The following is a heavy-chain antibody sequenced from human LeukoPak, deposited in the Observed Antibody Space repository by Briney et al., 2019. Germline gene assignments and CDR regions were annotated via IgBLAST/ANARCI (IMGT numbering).Heavy chain of an antibody. J-gene: IGHJ4*02. CDR3: ARVPASSTYYYGSEPPPLTYFDY. V-gene: IGHV1-24*01. CDR2: FDPEDGET. CDR1: GYTLTELS. Sequence: GASVKVSCKVSGYTLTELSMHWVRQAPGKGLEWMGGFDPEDGETIYAQKFQGRVTMTTDTSTSTAYMELRSLRSDDTAVYYCARVPASSTYYYGSEPPPLTYFDYWGQGTLVTVSS. D-gene: IGHD3-10*01.